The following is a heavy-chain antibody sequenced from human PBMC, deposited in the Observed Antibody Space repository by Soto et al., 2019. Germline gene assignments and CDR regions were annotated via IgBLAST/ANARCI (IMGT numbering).Heavy chain of an antibody. CDR1: GYTFTSYG. D-gene: IGHD3-10*01. CDR3: AREFRYYYGSGGYSYLPHYYYYYVMDV. CDR2: ISAYNGNT. V-gene: IGHV1-18*01. J-gene: IGHJ6*02. Sequence: ASVKVSCKASGYTFTSYGISWVRQAPGQGLEWMGWISAYNGNTNYAQKLQGRVTMTTDTSTSTAYMELRSLRSDDTAVYYCAREFRYYYGSGGYSYLPHYYYYYVMDVWGQGTTVTGSS.